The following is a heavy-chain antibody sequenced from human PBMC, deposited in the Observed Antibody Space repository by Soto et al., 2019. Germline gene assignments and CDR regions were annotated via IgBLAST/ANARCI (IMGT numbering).Heavy chain of an antibody. Sequence: GASVKVSCKASGGTFSSYAISWGRQAPGQGLEWMGGIIPIFGTANYAQKFQGRVTITADESTSTAYMELSSLRSEDTAVYYCARDYDRLGWFDPWGQGTLVTVSS. V-gene: IGHV1-69*13. CDR2: IIPIFGTA. D-gene: IGHD3-3*01. CDR1: GGTFSSYA. CDR3: ARDYDRLGWFDP. J-gene: IGHJ5*02.